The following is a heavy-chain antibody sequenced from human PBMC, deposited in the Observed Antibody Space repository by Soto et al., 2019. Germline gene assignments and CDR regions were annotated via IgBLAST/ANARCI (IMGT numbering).Heavy chain of an antibody. J-gene: IGHJ4*02. V-gene: IGHV3-64*01. D-gene: IGHD2-2*01. Sequence: GGSLRLSCAASGFNFSSYAMHWVRQAPGKGLEYVSAISSNGGSTYYANSAKGRFTISRDNSKNTLYLQMGSLRAEDMAVYYCARGPSTGVVPAAVSYYFDYWGQGTLVTVSS. CDR3: ARGPSTGVVPAAVSYYFDY. CDR2: ISSNGGST. CDR1: GFNFSSYA.